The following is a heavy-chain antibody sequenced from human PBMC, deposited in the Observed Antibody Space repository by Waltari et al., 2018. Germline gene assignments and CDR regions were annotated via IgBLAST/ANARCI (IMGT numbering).Heavy chain of an antibody. D-gene: IGHD3-22*01. Sequence: QLQLQESGPGLVKPTETLSHTCTVSGGSMSSRRYYWGCMREPPGKGLEWIGSIYYSGSTYYNPSLKSRVPISVDTSKNQFSLKLSSVTAADTAVYYCATHDSSGYYPYYFDYWGQGTLVTVSS. V-gene: IGHV4-39*07. CDR3: ATHDSSGYYPYYFDY. CDR2: IYYSGST. CDR1: GGSMSSRRYY. J-gene: IGHJ4*02.